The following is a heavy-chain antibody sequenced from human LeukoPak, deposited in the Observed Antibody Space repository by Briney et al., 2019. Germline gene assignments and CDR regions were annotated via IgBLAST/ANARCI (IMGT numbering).Heavy chain of an antibody. CDR3: ATYRTSFIYWYFDL. J-gene: IGHJ2*01. CDR2: IYYSGST. D-gene: IGHD2-2*01. CDR1: GGSISSSSYY. Sequence: PSETLSLTCTVSGGSISSSSYYWGWIRQPPGKGLEWIGSIYYSGSTYYSPSLKSRVSLSVDTSKNQFSLELSSVTAADTAVYYCATYRTSFIYWYFDLWGRGTLVTVSS. V-gene: IGHV4-39*07.